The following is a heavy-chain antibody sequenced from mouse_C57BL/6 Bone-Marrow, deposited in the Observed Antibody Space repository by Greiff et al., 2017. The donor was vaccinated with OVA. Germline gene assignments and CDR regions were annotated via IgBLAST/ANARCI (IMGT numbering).Heavy chain of an antibody. CDR2: IYPGGGYT. J-gene: IGHJ4*01. CDR3: ARVRYYAMDY. CDR1: GYTFTNYW. Sequence: QVQLQQSGAELVRPGTSVKMSCKASGYTFTNYWIGWAKQRPGHGLEWIGDIYPGGGYTNYNEKFKGKATLTADKSSSTAYMQFSSLTSEDSAIYYCARVRYYAMDYWGQGTSVTVSS. V-gene: IGHV1-63*01. D-gene: IGHD1-1*01.